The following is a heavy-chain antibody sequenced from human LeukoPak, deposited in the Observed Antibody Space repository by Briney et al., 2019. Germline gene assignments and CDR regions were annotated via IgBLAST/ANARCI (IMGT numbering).Heavy chain of an antibody. J-gene: IGHJ5*02. D-gene: IGHD2-8*01. Sequence: PSETLSLTCAVYGGSFSGYYWSWIRQPPGKGLEWIGEINHGGSTNYNPSLKSRVTISVDTSKNQFSLKLSSVTAADTAVYYCARPRRMSHSWFDPWGQGTLVTVSS. CDR1: GGSFSGYY. CDR3: ARPRRMSHSWFDP. CDR2: INHGGST. V-gene: IGHV4-34*01.